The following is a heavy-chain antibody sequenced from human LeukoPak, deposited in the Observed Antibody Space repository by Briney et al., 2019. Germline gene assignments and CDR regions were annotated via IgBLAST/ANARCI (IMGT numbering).Heavy chain of an antibody. CDR2: IYRAGNT. V-gene: IGHV3-53*01. CDR1: GFTVSSNY. Sequence: GGSLRLSCAASGFTVSSNYMTWVRQAPGKGLEWVSVIYRAGNTYYADSVKGRFTISRDNSKNTVYLQMNSLRAEDAAVYYCAKAPVTTCSGAYCYPFDYWGQGTLVTVSS. D-gene: IGHD2-21*01. CDR3: AKAPVTTCSGAYCYPFDY. J-gene: IGHJ4*02.